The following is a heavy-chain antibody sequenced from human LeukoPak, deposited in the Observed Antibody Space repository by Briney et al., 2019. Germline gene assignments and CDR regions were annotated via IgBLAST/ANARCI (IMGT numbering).Heavy chain of an antibody. CDR2: ISYDGSNK. Sequence: GGSLRLSCAASGFTFSSYGMHWVRQAPGKGLEWVAVISYDGSNKYYADSVKGRFTISRDNSKNTLYLQMNSLRAEDTAVYYCAKALNYDILTGYYEHYYYGMDVWGQGTTVTVSS. CDR3: AKALNYDILTGYYEHYYYGMDV. J-gene: IGHJ6*02. D-gene: IGHD3-9*01. CDR1: GFTFSSYG. V-gene: IGHV3-30*18.